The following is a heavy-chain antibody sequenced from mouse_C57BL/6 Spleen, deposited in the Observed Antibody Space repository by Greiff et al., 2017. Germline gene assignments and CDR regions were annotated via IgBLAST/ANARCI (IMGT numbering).Heavy chain of an antibody. V-gene: IGHV1-69*01. CDR2: IDPSDSYP. CDR1: GYTFTSYW. Sequence: QVQLQQSGAELVMPGASVKLSCKASGYTFTSYWMHWVKQRPGQGLEWIGEIDPSDSYPNYNQKFKGKSTLTVDKSSSTAYMQLSSLTSEDAAVYYCAREREKTAQATLFAYWGQGTLVTVSA. CDR3: AREREKTAQATLFAY. D-gene: IGHD3-2*02. J-gene: IGHJ3*01.